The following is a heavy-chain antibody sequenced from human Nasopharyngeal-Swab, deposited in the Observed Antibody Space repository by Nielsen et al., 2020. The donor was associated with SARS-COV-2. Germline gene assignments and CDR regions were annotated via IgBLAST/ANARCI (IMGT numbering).Heavy chain of an antibody. CDR1: GYTFTNYA. CDR3: AVHVAGDRPPFDP. Sequence: ASVKVSCKSSGYTFTNYAMNWVRQAPGQGLEWMGLVNTTTGTPTYAQGFTGRLVFSLDTSVSTAYLQISSLKAEDTAVYYCAVHVAGDRPPFDPWGQGTLVTVSS. D-gene: IGHD6-19*01. J-gene: IGHJ5*02. CDR2: VNTTTGTP. V-gene: IGHV7-4-1*02.